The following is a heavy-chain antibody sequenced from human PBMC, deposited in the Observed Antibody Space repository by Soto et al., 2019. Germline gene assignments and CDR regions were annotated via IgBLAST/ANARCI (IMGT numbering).Heavy chain of an antibody. V-gene: IGHV5-51*01. CDR2: IYPRDSET. CDR1: GYNFNNYW. J-gene: IGHJ4*02. Sequence: EVQLVQSGAEVKKPGESLKISCKGSGYNFNNYWIAWVRQMPEKGLEWLGIIYPRDSETRFSPSIQGQVTISVDKSSSTAFLQLRSLKASDSGMYYCARQVRSDGPGDSWGQGTLVTVSS. D-gene: IGHD2-15*01. CDR3: ARQVRSDGPGDS.